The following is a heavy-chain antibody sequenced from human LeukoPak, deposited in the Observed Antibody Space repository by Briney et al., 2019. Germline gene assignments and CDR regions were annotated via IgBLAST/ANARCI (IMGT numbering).Heavy chain of an antibody. V-gene: IGHV4-39*07. CDR2: IYYSGST. CDR3: ARSGVVAAIVDY. J-gene: IGHJ4*02. D-gene: IGHD2-15*01. Sequence: PSETLSLTCTVSGGSISSSSYYWGWLRQPPGKGLEWIGSIYYSGSTYYNPSLESRVTISVDTSKNQFSLKLSSVTAADTAVYYCARSGVVAAIVDYWGQGTLVTVSS. CDR1: GGSISSSSYY.